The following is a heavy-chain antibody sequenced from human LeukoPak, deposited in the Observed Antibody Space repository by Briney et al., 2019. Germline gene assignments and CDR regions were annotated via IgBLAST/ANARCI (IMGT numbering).Heavy chain of an antibody. CDR1: GFAFRDYY. CDR2: ISSSAGTI. CDR3: ATSVTRRRLDWFIDL. J-gene: IGHJ2*01. V-gene: IGHV3-11*04. D-gene: IGHD4-17*01. Sequence: GGSLRLSCAASGFAFRDYYMSWIRQAPGKGLEWISYISSSAGTIHYVDSVKGRFTISRDNAKNSLYLQMDSLRVEDTAVYYCATSVTRRRLDWFIDLWGRGTLVSVSS.